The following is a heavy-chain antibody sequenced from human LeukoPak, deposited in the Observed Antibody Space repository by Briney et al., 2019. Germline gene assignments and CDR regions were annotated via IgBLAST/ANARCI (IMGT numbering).Heavy chain of an antibody. J-gene: IGHJ6*04. V-gene: IGHV3-48*03. CDR2: ISSSGSTI. CDR1: GFTLSSYV. CDR3: AELGITIIGGV. Sequence: GGSLRLSCAASGFTLSSYVMHWVRQAPGKRLERVSYISSSGSTIYYADSVKGRFTISRDNAKNSLYLQMTSLRAEDTAVYYCAELGITIIGGVWGKGTTVTISS. D-gene: IGHD3-10*02.